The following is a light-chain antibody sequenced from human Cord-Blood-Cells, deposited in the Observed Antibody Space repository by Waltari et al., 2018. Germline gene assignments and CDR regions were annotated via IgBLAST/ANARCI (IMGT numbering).Light chain of an antibody. CDR3: QSADSSGTYL. V-gene: IGLV3-25*03. CDR2: KDS. Sequence: SYELTQPPSVSVSPGQTARNTRSGDALPKQYAYWYQPKPGQAPLLGIYKDSERPSGIPVRFAGSSAGRTLTLTSGGVQAEDEADYYCQSADSSGTYLFGGGTKLTVL. J-gene: IGLJ3*02. CDR1: ALPKQY.